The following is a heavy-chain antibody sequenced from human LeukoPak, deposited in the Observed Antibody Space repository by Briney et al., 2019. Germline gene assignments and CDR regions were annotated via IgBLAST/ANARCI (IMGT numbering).Heavy chain of an antibody. CDR2: IKSNSDGGAA. CDR3: ARDLYDS. CDR1: SFTFSNAW. D-gene: IGHD3-3*01. V-gene: IGHV3-15*07. Sequence: GGSLRLSCAASSFTFSNAWMNWVRRAPGKGLEWVGRIKSNSDGGAADYAAPVKGRFTISRDDSKNTLYLQMSSLRAEDTAVYYCARDLYDSWGQGTLVTVSS. J-gene: IGHJ4*02.